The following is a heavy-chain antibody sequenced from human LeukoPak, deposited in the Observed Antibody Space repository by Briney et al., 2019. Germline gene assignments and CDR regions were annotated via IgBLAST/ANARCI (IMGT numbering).Heavy chain of an antibody. CDR3: ARDPTGPTTPSDAFDI. D-gene: IGHD1-26*01. CDR2: INPNSGGT. V-gene: IGHV1-18*01. CDR1: GYTFTSYG. Sequence: GASVKVSCKASGYTFTSYGISWVRQAPGQGLEWMGWINPNSGGTNYAQKFQGRVTITADESKSTAYMEMSSLRSEDTAVYYCARDPTGPTTPSDAFDIWGQGTMVTVSS. J-gene: IGHJ3*02.